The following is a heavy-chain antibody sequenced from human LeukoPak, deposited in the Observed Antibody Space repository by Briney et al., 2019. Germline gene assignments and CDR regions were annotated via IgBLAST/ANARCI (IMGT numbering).Heavy chain of an antibody. Sequence: GGSLRLSCAASGFTFSSYAMSWVRQAPGKGLEWVSAISGSGGSTYYADSVKGRFTISRDIAKNSLYLQMNSLRAEDTALYYCAKEIGRGAFDIWGQGTMVTVSS. CDR1: GFTFSSYA. CDR3: AKEIGRGAFDI. J-gene: IGHJ3*02. V-gene: IGHV3-23*01. D-gene: IGHD1-26*01. CDR2: ISGSGGST.